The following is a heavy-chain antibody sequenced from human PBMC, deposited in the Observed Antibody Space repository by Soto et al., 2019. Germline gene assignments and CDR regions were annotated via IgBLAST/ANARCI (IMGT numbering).Heavy chain of an antibody. CDR1: GGSISSGGYY. D-gene: IGHD3-3*01. V-gene: IGHV4-31*03. J-gene: IGHJ5*02. CDR2: IYYSGST. CDR3: ARDPMGGVDWFDP. Sequence: PSETLSLTCTVSGGSISSGGYYWSWIRQHPGKGLEWIGYIYYSGSTYYNPSLKSRVTISVDTSKNQFSLKLSSVTAADTAVYYCARDPMGGVDWFDPWGQGTLVTVSS.